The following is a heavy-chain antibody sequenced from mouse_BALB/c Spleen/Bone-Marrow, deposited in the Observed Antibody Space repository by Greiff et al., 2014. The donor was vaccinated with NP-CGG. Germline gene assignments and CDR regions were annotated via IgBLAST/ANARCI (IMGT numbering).Heavy chain of an antibody. J-gene: IGHJ4*01. CDR2: IRNKANGYTT. CDR3: ARDDYYAMDY. CDR1: GFTFTDYY. V-gene: IGHV7-3*02. Sequence: EVHLVESGGGLVQPGGSLRLSCATSGFTFTDYYMSWVRQPPGKALEWLGFIRNKANGYTTEYSASVKGRFTISRDNSQSILYLQMNTLRAEDSATYYCARDDYYAMDYWGQGTSVTVSP.